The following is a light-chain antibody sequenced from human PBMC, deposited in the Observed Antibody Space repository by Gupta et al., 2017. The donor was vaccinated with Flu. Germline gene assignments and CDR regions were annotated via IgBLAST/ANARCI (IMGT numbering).Light chain of an antibody. CDR1: QNVFYNSNNKNY. J-gene: IGKJ1*01. Sequence: DIVMTQSPDSLAVSLGERATINCKSSQNVFYNSNNKNYLAWYQQKPGQPPKLLIYWASTRDSGVPDRFSGSGSGTDFTLTISSLQPEDVALYYCQQDDGNPQTFGQGTKVEIK. CDR3: QQDDGNPQT. CDR2: WAS. V-gene: IGKV4-1*01.